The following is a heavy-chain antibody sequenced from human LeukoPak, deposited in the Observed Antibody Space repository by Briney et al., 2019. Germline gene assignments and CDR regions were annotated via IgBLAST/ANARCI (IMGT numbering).Heavy chain of an antibody. V-gene: IGHV3-23*01. CDR2: IGDNGGNT. CDR3: AKIPVSYSSGWSNFDY. D-gene: IGHD6-19*01. CDR1: GFTFSSHA. J-gene: IGHJ4*02. Sequence: GGSLRLSCAASGFTFSSHAMSWVRQTPRTGLEWVSGIGDNGGNTYYADSVKGRFTISRDNSKNTLFLQMNSLRAEDTAVYYCAKIPVSYSSGWSNFDYWGQGTLVTVSS.